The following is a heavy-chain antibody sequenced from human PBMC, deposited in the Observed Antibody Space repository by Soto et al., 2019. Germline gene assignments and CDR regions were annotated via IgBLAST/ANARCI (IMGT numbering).Heavy chain of an antibody. V-gene: IGHV3-30-3*01. CDR3: ARGAEHQLLSRDYFYGMDV. CDR1: EFTFSTYP. Sequence: QVLLVESGGGVVQPGRSLRLSCAASEFTFSTYPMHWVRQAPGKGLEWVAVISFEGNTQYYADSVKGRFTISRDNSKDTLSLQIHSLRPEDTAVYYCARGAEHQLLSRDYFYGMDVWGQGTTVSVSS. CDR2: ISFEGNTQ. D-gene: IGHD1-1*01. J-gene: IGHJ6*02.